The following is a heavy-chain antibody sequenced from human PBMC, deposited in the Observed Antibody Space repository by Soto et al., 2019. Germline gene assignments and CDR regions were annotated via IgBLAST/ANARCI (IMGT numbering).Heavy chain of an antibody. J-gene: IGHJ4*02. CDR3: AKGDCSGGRCYRGFDY. CDR1: GFTFSSYD. D-gene: IGHD2-15*01. Sequence: SLRLACPASGFTFSSYDMNWVRQAPGKGLEWVSGVSASGSITSYADSAKGRFTISRDNAKNTVFLQMTGLRAEDTAVYFCAKGDCSGGRCYRGFDYWGQGTLVTVSS. CDR2: VSASGSIT. V-gene: IGHV3-23*01.